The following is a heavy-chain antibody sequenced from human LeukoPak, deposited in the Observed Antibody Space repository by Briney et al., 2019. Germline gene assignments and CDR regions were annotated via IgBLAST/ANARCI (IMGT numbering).Heavy chain of an antibody. CDR2: ISGSGGST. CDR3: AKNYYGSGSYQTH. CDR1: GFTFSDHA. V-gene: IGHV3-23*01. Sequence: GGSLRLSCAASGFTFSDHAMSWVRQAPGKGLEWVSAISGSGGSTYYADSVKGRFTISRDNSKNTLYLQMNSLRAEDTAVYYCAKNYYGSGSYQTHWGQGTLVTVSS. J-gene: IGHJ4*02. D-gene: IGHD3-10*01.